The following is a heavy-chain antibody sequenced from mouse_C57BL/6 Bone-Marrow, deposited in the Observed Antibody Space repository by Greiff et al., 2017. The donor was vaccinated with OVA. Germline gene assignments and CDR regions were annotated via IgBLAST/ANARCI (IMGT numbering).Heavy chain of an antibody. CDR1: GYSITSGYY. D-gene: IGHD1-1*01. J-gene: IGHJ2*01. Sequence: DVKLQESGPGLVKPSQSLSLTCSVTGYSITSGYYWNWIRQFPGNKLEWMGYISYDGSNNYNPSLKNRISITRDTSKNQFFLKLNSVTTEDTATYYCARYYYGSSRYYFDYWGQGTTLTVSS. CDR2: ISYDGSN. CDR3: ARYYYGSSRYYFDY. V-gene: IGHV3-6*01.